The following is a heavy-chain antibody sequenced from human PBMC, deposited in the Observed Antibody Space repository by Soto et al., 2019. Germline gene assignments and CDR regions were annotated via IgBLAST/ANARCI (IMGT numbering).Heavy chain of an antibody. CDR2: ISYDGSNK. V-gene: IGHV3-30*18. Sequence: QVQLVESGGGVVQPGRSLRLSCAASGFTFSSYGMHWVRQAPGKGLEWVAVISYDGSNKYYADSVKGRFTISRDNSKNTLYLQRNSLRAEDTAVYYCAKAGPGTAMVYFDYWGQGTLVTVSS. CDR1: GFTFSSYG. J-gene: IGHJ4*02. D-gene: IGHD5-18*01. CDR3: AKAGPGTAMVYFDY.